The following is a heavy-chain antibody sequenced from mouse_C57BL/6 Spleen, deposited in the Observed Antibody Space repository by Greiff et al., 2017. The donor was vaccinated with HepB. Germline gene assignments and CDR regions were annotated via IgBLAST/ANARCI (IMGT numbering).Heavy chain of an antibody. V-gene: IGHV1-12*01. J-gene: IGHJ4*01. CDR1: GYTFTSYN. Sequence: QVQLQQSGAELVRPGASVKMSCKASGYTFTSYNMHWVKQTPRQGLEWIGAIYPGNGDTSYNQKFKGKATLTVDKSSSTAYMQLSSLTSEDSAVYFCARGDYYGSSYRYYAMDYWGQGTSVTVSS. CDR3: ARGDYYGSSYRYYAMDY. CDR2: IYPGNGDT. D-gene: IGHD1-1*01.